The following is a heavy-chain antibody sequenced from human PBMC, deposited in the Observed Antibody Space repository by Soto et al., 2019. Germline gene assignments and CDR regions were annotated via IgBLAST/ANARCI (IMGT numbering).Heavy chain of an antibody. V-gene: IGHV3-48*01. Sequence: KRREWVSYISSSSSTIYYAASVKGRFTISRDNAKNSLYRQMNSLRAEDTAVYYCARNHQPVRFVVVQAATTKIYSFSRKDVLGQGT. CDR3: ARNHQPVRFVVVQAATTKIYSFSRKDV. CDR2: ISSSSSTI. D-gene: IGHD2-2*01. J-gene: IGHJ6*01.